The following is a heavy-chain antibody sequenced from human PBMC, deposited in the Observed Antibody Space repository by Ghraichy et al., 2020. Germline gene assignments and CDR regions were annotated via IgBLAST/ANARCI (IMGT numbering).Heavy chain of an antibody. Sequence: GGSLRLSCTASGFTFGDYAMSWFRQAPGKGLEWVAFIRNKAYGGATEYAASVKGRFTISRDDSKSIAYLQMNSLKTEDTAVYYCTRYCSSTNCTTWGQGTTVTVSS. V-gene: IGHV3-49*03. D-gene: IGHD2-2*01. CDR2: IRNKAYGGAT. J-gene: IGHJ3*01. CDR3: TRYCSSTNCTT. CDR1: GFTFGDYA.